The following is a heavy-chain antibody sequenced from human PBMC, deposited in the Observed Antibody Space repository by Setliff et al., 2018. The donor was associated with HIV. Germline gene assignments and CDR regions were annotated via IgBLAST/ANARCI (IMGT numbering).Heavy chain of an antibody. CDR1: GYSFTNYW. CDR2: IYPGDADT. D-gene: IGHD3-22*01. CDR3: ARLSGLYYYDTSGYYYGHYFDY. Sequence: GASLKLSCKGYGYSFTNYWIGWVRQMPGKGLEWMGIIYPGDADTRYSPSFQGQVTISADKCISTAYLQWSSLKASDTAMYYCARLSGLYYYDTSGYYYGHYFDYWGQGTLVTVSS. V-gene: IGHV5-51*01. J-gene: IGHJ4*02.